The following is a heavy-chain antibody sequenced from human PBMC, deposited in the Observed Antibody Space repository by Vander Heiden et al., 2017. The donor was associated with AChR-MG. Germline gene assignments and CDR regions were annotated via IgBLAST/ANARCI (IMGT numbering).Heavy chain of an antibody. CDR2: ISYDGINK. CDR1: GSTSSDYA. CDR3: ARTFLTGYYLLGYFDY. D-gene: IGHD3-9*01. V-gene: IGHV3-30-3*01. J-gene: IGHJ4*02. Sequence: VQLVESGGGVAQPGRSLRLSCAASGSTSSDYAMHWVRQAPGKGLEWVAVISYDGINKYYADSVKGRFSISRDNSKNTLYLQMNSLRAEDTAVYYCARTFLTGYYLLGYFDYWGQGTLVTVSS.